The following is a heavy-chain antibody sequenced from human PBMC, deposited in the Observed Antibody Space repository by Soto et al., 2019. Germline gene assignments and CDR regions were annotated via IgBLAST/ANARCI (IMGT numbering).Heavy chain of an antibody. CDR3: ARVSSYCSSTSCPPSFDY. D-gene: IGHD2-2*01. Sequence: ASVKVSCKASGYTFTSYAMHWVRQAPGQRLEWMGWINAGNGNTKYSQKFQGRVTITRDTSASTAYMELSNLRSEDTAVYYCARVSSYCSSTSCPPSFDYWGQGTLVTVSS. CDR2: INAGNGNT. CDR1: GYTFTSYA. V-gene: IGHV1-3*01. J-gene: IGHJ4*02.